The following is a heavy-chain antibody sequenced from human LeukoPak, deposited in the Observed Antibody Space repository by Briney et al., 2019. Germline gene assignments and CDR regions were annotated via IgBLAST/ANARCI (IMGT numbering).Heavy chain of an antibody. D-gene: IGHD4-17*01. J-gene: IGHJ3*02. CDR2: ISTYNGNT. CDR3: ATTGDGFDI. Sequence: ASVKVSCKASGYTFTSYYMHWVRQAPGQGLEWMGWISTYNGNTNYAQKFQGRVTVTTDTSTSTAYMELRSLRFDDTAAYYCATTGDGFDIWGQGTMVRVSS. V-gene: IGHV1-18*04. CDR1: GYTFTSYY.